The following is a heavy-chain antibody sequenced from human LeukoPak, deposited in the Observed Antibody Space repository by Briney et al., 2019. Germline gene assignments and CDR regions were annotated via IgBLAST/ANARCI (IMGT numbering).Heavy chain of an antibody. CDR2: ISYDGSNK. J-gene: IGHJ6*04. V-gene: IGHV3-30*04. Sequence: GGSLRLSCAASGFTFSSYAMHWVRQAPGKGLEWVAVISYDGSNKYYADSVKGRFTISRGNSKNTLYLQMNSLRAEDTAVYYCAREYLWDIVVVPAAYYYYGMDVWGKGTTVTVSS. CDR3: AREYLWDIVVVPAAYYYYGMDV. D-gene: IGHD2-2*01. CDR1: GFTFSSYA.